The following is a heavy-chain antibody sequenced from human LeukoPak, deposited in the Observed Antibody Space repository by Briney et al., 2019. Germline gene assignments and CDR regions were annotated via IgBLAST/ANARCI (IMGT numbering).Heavy chain of an antibody. CDR1: GFIFDDYA. Sequence: SLRLSCATSGFIFDDYAMHWVRQAPGKGLEWVSELSWNGGSIGYADSVKGRFTISRDNAKNSLYLQMTSLRAEDTDLYHCAKGRRILLTAPGDYWGQGTLVTVSS. D-gene: IGHD2-21*02. J-gene: IGHJ4*02. CDR2: LSWNGGSI. V-gene: IGHV3-9*01. CDR3: AKGRRILLTAPGDY.